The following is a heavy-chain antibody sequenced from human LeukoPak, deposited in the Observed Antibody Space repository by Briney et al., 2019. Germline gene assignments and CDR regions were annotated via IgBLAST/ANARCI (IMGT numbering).Heavy chain of an antibody. Sequence: ASVKVSCRVSGGSLTEFSIHWVRQAPGKGLEWMGGLDPEDGEPKFAQKFQGRVTVPEDTSADTAYMELSSLRSEDTAVYYCARDRGMIDIVVVPAEDAFDIWGQGTMVTVSS. J-gene: IGHJ3*02. CDR2: LDPEDGEP. CDR1: GGSLTEFS. V-gene: IGHV1-24*01. CDR3: ARDRGMIDIVVVPAEDAFDI. D-gene: IGHD2-2*01.